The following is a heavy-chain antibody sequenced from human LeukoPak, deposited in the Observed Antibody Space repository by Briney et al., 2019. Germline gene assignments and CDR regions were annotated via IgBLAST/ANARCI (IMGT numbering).Heavy chain of an antibody. J-gene: IGHJ4*02. CDR2: ISYDGNNK. Sequence: GRSLRLSCAASGFTFSSYDMHWVRQAPGKGLEWVAIISYDGNNKYYADSVKGRFTISRDSSTNTLYLQMNSLRAEDTAVYFCAKVGSYGFKYFDYWGRGTLVTVSS. CDR1: GFTFSSYD. CDR3: AKVGSYGFKYFDY. D-gene: IGHD5-18*01. V-gene: IGHV3-30*18.